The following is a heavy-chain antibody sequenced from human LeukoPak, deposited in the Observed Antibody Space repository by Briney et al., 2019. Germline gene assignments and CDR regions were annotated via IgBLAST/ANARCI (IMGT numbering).Heavy chain of an antibody. Sequence: ASVKVSCKASGYTFPGFYIHWVRQAPGQGLEWMGWINPNSGDTNYAQKFQGRVSMTRDSSISTAYMDLSDLRSGDTAVYSCARGRNIEMTTMSGGSDYWGQGTLVTVSS. D-gene: IGHD5-24*01. J-gene: IGHJ4*02. CDR2: INPNSGDT. V-gene: IGHV1-2*02. CDR3: ARGRNIEMTTMSGGSDY. CDR1: GYTFPGFY.